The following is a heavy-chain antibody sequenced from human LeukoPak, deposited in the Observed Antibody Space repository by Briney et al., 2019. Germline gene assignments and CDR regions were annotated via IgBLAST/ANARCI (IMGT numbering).Heavy chain of an antibody. V-gene: IGHV4-39*01. CDR3: ARVRSLIVVVPLNNWFDP. J-gene: IGHJ5*02. CDR1: GGSISSSSYY. D-gene: IGHD2-2*01. CDR2: IYYSGST. Sequence: PSETLSLTCTVSGGSISSSSYYWGWIRQPPGKGLEWIGSIYYSGSTYYNPSLKSRVTISVDTSKNQFSLKLSSVTAADTAVYYCARVRSLIVVVPLNNWFDPWGQGTLVTVSS.